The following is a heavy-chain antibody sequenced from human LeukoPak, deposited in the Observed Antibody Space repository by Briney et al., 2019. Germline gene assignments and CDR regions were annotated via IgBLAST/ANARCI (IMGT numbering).Heavy chain of an antibody. J-gene: IGHJ6*02. CDR3: ARDHWLFSSKTWYYYGMDV. D-gene: IGHD3-9*01. Sequence: SETLSLTCVVSGGSISPYYWSWIRQSPGKGLEWIGYIDPSGSASYNPSLKSLVTIFVDTSKNLFSLILTSVSASDTAIYYCARDHWLFSSKTWYYYGMDVWGQGTTVTVSS. CDR1: GGSISPYY. CDR2: IDPSGSA. V-gene: IGHV4-59*01.